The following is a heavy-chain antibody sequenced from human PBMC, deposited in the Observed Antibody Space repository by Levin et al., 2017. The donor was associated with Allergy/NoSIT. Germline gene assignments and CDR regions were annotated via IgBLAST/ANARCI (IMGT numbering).Heavy chain of an antibody. CDR3: ARLPSSGYYYGSGSYHTFDP. CDR1: GGSFSGYY. V-gene: IGHV4-34*01. J-gene: IGHJ5*02. Sequence: TSETLSLTCAVYGGSFSGYYWSWIRQPPGKGLEWIGEINHSGSTNYNPSLKSRVTISVDTSKNQFSLKLSSVTAADTAVYYCARLPSSGYYYGSGSYHTFDPWGQGTLVTVSS. CDR2: INHSGST. D-gene: IGHD3-10*01.